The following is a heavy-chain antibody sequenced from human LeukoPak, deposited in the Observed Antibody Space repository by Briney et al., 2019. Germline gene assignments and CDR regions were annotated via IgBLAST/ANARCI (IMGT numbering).Heavy chain of an antibody. CDR3: ARGVPAIVVVTARNWFDP. CDR2: INHSGST. Sequence: SETLSLTCAVYGGSFSGYYWSWIRQPPGKGQEWIGEINHSGSTNYNPSLKSRVTISVDTSKNQFSLKLSSVTAADTAVYYCARGVPAIVVVTARNWFDPWGQGTLVTVSS. CDR1: GGSFSGYY. J-gene: IGHJ5*02. D-gene: IGHD2-21*02. V-gene: IGHV4-34*01.